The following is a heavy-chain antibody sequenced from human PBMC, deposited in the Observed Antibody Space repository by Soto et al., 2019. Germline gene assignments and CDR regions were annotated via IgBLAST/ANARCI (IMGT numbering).Heavy chain of an antibody. J-gene: IGHJ4*02. CDR1: GFTFSSYA. D-gene: IGHD3-10*01. CDR2: ISGTGDNT. Sequence: GGSPRLSCAASGFTFSSYAMSWVRQAPGKGLEWVSAISGTGDNTYYADSVKGRFTISRDKSQNTLYLQMNSLRAEDTAVYYCARVFYHATVYGSTVYYSNSDNWGQGTMVTVSS. CDR3: ARVFYHATVYGSTVYYSNSDN. V-gene: IGHV3-23*01.